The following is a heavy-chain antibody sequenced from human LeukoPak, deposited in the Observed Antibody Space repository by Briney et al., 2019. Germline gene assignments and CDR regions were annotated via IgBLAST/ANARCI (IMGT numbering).Heavy chain of an antibody. CDR1: GGSFSGYY. Sequence: SETLSLTCAVYGGSFSGYYWSWIRQPPGKGLEWIGGINHSGSTNYDPSLKSRVTISVDTSKNQFSLKLSSVTAADTAVYYCARGKIQLWRRPDAFDIWGQGTMVTVSS. CDR3: ARGKIQLWRRPDAFDI. V-gene: IGHV4-34*01. D-gene: IGHD5-18*01. J-gene: IGHJ3*02. CDR2: INHSGST.